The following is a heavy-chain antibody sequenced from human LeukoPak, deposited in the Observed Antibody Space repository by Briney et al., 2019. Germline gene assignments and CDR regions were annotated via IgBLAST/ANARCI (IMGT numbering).Heavy chain of an antibody. CDR2: IFYSGST. CDR3: ARDQPGIVVAGFLRRFDY. Sequence: SETLSLTCTVSGGSISSSSYYWGWIRQPPWKGLEWIGSIFYSGSTYYNPSLKSRVTISVDTSKNQFSLKLSSATAADTAVYYCARDQPGIVVAGFLRRFDYWGQGTLVTVS. D-gene: IGHD6-19*01. V-gene: IGHV4-39*07. CDR1: GGSISSSSYY. J-gene: IGHJ4*02.